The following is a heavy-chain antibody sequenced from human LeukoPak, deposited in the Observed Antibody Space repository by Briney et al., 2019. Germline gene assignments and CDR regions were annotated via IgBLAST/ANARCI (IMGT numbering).Heavy chain of an antibody. V-gene: IGHV3-23*01. Sequence: GGSLRLSCAASGFTFSSYAMSWVRQAPGKGLEWVSAFSGSGGSTYYSDSVKGRFPNSRDNSKNTLYLQMNSLRAEDTAVYYCAKGVRFIAVAGTCFDYWGQGTLVTVSS. J-gene: IGHJ4*02. CDR1: GFTFSSYA. CDR2: FSGSGGST. CDR3: AKGVRFIAVAGTCFDY. D-gene: IGHD6-19*01.